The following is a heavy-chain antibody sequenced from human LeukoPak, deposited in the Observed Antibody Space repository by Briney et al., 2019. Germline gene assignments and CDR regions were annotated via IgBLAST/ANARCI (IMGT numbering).Heavy chain of an antibody. D-gene: IGHD3-9*01. J-gene: IGHJ3*02. V-gene: IGHV4-39*01. CDR1: GGSISSSSYY. CDR3: ARATAGYSNDAFDI. CDR2: IYYSGST. Sequence: PSETLSLTSTVSGGSISSSSYYWGWIRQPPGKGLEWIGSIYYSGSTYYNQSLKSRVTISVDTSKNQFSLKLSSVTAADTAVYYCARATAGYSNDAFDIWGQGTMVTVSS.